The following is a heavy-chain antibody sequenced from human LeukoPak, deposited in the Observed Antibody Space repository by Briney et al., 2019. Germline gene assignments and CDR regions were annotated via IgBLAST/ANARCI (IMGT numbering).Heavy chain of an antibody. Sequence: PGGSLRLSCEASGFIFSSYGMSWVRQARGEGLEWVSGFSASDGSRYYADSVKGRFTISRDNSKNSLYLQMNSLRAEDTAVYYCAKNIGGFDYWGQGTLVTVSS. D-gene: IGHD4-23*01. CDR3: AKNIGGFDY. CDR1: GFIFSSYG. CDR2: FSASDGSR. J-gene: IGHJ4*02. V-gene: IGHV3-23*01.